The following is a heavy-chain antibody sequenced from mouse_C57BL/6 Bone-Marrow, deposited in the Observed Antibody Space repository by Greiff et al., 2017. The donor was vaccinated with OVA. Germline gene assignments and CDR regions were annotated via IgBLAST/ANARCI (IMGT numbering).Heavy chain of an antibody. V-gene: IGHV1-80*01. CDR1: GYAFSSYW. D-gene: IGHD1-1*01. CDR3: ARKIYGSSPHFDY. Sequence: QVQLQQSGAELVKPGASVKISCEASGYAFSSYWMNWVKQRPGKGLEWIGQIYPGDGDTNYNGKFKGKATLTADKSSSTAYMQLSSLTSEDSAVYFCARKIYGSSPHFDYWGQGTTLTVSS. J-gene: IGHJ2*01. CDR2: IYPGDGDT.